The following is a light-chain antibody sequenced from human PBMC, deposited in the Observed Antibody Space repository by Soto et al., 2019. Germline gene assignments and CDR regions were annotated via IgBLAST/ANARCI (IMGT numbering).Light chain of an antibody. Sequence: VLTQSPATLSASPGERATLSCRASESVGSNLAWYQRRPGQAPRLLFYGASTRAIGIPLRFSGSGSGTEFTLNISSLQSEDFAVYYCQQYEKWWTFGQGTMVDFK. CDR1: ESVGSN. V-gene: IGKV3-15*01. J-gene: IGKJ1*01. CDR3: QQYEKWWT. CDR2: GAS.